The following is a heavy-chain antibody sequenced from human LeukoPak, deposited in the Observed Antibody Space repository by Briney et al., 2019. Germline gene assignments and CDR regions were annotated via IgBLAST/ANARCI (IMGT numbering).Heavy chain of an antibody. Sequence: SQTLSLTCTVSGGSISSGGYYWSWIRQPPGKGLEWIGYIYHSGSTYYNPSLKSRIIISIDASKTHFSLKLSSVTAADTAVYYCARFGSGWHYFDYWGQGTLVTVSS. CDR2: IYHSGST. D-gene: IGHD6-19*01. V-gene: IGHV4-30-2*05. CDR3: ARFGSGWHYFDY. J-gene: IGHJ4*02. CDR1: GGSISSGGYY.